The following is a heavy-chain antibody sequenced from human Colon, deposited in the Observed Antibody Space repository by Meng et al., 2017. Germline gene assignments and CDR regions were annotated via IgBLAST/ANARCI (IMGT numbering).Heavy chain of an antibody. J-gene: IGHJ5*02. CDR1: GDSISSYY. Sequence: QGQRQESGPGLVKPSETLSLTCTVSGDSISSYYWSWIRQTAGKGLEWIGRIHTSGSTTYNPSLKSRVTMSVDTSKNQVSLKLTSVTAADTAVYYCARDKGIVAAGARWFDPWGQGTLVTVSS. V-gene: IGHV4-4*07. CDR2: IHTSGST. D-gene: IGHD2-15*01. CDR3: ARDKGIVAAGARWFDP.